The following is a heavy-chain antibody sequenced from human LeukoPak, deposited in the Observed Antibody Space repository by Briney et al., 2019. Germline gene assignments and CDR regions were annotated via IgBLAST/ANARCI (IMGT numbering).Heavy chain of an antibody. CDR3: ARGRYYDSRVDY. CDR1: GGSFSGYY. Sequence: SETLSLTCAVYGGSFSGYYWSWIRQPPGKGLEWIGEINHSGSTNYNPSLKSRVTISVDTSKNQFSLKLSSVTAADTAVYYCARGRYYDSRVDYWGQGTPVTVSS. V-gene: IGHV4-34*01. J-gene: IGHJ4*02. D-gene: IGHD3-22*01. CDR2: INHSGST.